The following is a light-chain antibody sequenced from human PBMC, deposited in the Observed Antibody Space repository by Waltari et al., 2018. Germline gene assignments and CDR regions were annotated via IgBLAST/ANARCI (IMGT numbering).Light chain of an antibody. CDR3: HSYDNTNEV. Sequence: NFILTQPHSVSESPGQTVTITCTRSSGSIASDDVQWFQQRPGSAPTTIIHENNLRPSGVPNRFSGSIDTSSNSASLTISGLRTEDEADYHCHSYDNTNEVFGGGTTLTVL. J-gene: IGLJ2*01. V-gene: IGLV6-57*03. CDR1: SGSIASDD. CDR2: ENN.